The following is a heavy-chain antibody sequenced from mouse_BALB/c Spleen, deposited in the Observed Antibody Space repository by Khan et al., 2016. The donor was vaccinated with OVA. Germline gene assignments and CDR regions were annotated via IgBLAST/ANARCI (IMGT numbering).Heavy chain of an antibody. CDR3: ARRCRTAYPLYYYAMDY. CDR1: GYTFTNYG. Sequence: QIQLVQSGPELKKPGETVKISCKASGYTFTNYGMNWVKQAPGKGLKWMGWINTNTGEPTYAEEFKGRFAFSLETSASTAYLQINNLKNEETASYFCARRCRTAYPLYYYAMDYWGQGTSVTVSS. V-gene: IGHV9-3*02. D-gene: IGHD1-2*01. J-gene: IGHJ4*01. CDR2: INTNTGEP.